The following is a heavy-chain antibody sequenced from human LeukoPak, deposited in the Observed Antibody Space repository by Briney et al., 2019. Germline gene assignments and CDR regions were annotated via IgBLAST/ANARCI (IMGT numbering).Heavy chain of an antibody. J-gene: IGHJ4*02. Sequence: GASVKVSCKASGYTFTSYGISWVRQAPGQGLEWMGWISAYNGNTNYAQKLQGRVTMTADTSTSTAYMELRSLRSDDTAVYYCARGGIQLWPGDLGFDYWGQGTLVTVSS. V-gene: IGHV1-18*01. D-gene: IGHD5-18*01. CDR1: GYTFTSYG. CDR3: ARGGIQLWPGDLGFDY. CDR2: ISAYNGNT.